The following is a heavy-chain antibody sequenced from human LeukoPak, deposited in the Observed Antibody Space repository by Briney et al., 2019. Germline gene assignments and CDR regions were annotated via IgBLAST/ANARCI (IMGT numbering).Heavy chain of an antibody. V-gene: IGHV1-69*13. D-gene: IGHD3-22*01. CDR1: GGTFSSYA. Sequence: ASVKVSCKASGGTFSSYAISWVRQASGQGLEWMGGLIPIFGTANYAQKFQGRVTITADESTSTAYMELSSLRSEDTAVYYCARGRGAYYYDSSGSIYFDYWGQGTLVTVSS. CDR2: LIPIFGTA. J-gene: IGHJ4*02. CDR3: ARGRGAYYYDSSGSIYFDY.